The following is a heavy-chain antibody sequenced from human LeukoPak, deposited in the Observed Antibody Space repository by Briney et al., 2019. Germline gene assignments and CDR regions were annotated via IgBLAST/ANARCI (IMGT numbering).Heavy chain of an antibody. D-gene: IGHD6-19*01. CDR2: ISYSGST. Sequence: KSWDTLSLTCTVSDGSISGYYWNWIRQPPGKGLEWIGYISYSGSTYYNPSLKSRVTISVDASKNQFSLKMSSVTAADTAVYYCARENSGWYDYWGQGTLVTVSS. V-gene: IGHV4-30-4*02. CDR3: ARENSGWYDY. CDR1: DGSISGYY. J-gene: IGHJ4*02.